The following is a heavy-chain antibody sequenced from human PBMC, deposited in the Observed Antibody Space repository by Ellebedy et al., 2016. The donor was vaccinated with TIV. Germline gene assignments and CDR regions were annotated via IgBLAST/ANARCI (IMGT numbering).Heavy chain of an antibody. J-gene: IGHJ6*02. Sequence: AASVKVSCKASGYTFTTYYMHWVRRAPGQGLEWMGVINPGGGSTSYAQKFQGRVTMTRETSTSTVYMELSSLRSEDTAVYYCAREKGVGTAIYYYYYGMDVWGQGTTVTVS. V-gene: IGHV1-46*01. CDR1: GYTFTTYY. CDR2: INPGGGST. D-gene: IGHD2-21*02. CDR3: AREKGVGTAIYYYYYGMDV.